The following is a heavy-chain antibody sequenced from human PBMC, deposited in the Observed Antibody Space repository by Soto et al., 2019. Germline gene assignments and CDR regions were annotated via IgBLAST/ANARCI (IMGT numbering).Heavy chain of an antibody. D-gene: IGHD3-10*01. CDR1: GYTFPGYY. J-gene: IGHJ4*02. V-gene: IGHV1-2*04. CDR2: INPNSGGT. Sequence: ASVPVSCPASGYTFPGYYMHWVRQAPGQGLEWMGWINPNSGGTNYAQKFQGWVTMTRDTSISTAYMELSRLRSDDTAVYYCARVLRRRGTYYFDYWGQGTLVTVSS. CDR3: ARVLRRRGTYYFDY.